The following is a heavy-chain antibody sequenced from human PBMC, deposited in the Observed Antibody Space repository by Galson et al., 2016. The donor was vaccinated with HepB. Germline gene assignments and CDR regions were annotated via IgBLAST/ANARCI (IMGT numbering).Heavy chain of an antibody. CDR2: ISSSSSYI. CDR3: AKEPVETFLTLSLNYYYGMDV. D-gene: IGHD3-3*02. J-gene: IGHJ6*02. CDR1: GFTFSSHY. Sequence: SLRLSCAASGFTFSSHYMNWVRQAPGKGLEWVSSISSSSSYIYYADSVKGRFTISRGNAKNSLYLQMNSLRAEDTALHYCAKEPVETFLTLSLNYYYGMDVWGQGTTVTVSS. V-gene: IGHV3-21*01.